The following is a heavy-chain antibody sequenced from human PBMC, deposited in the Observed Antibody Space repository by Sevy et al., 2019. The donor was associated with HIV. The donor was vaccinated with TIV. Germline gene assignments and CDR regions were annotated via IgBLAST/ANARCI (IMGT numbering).Heavy chain of an antibody. Sequence: GGSLRLSCAASGFTFSSYAMSWVRQAPGKGLKWVSAISGSGGSTYYADSVKGRFTISRDNSKNTLYLQMNSLRAEDTAVYYCDRSQWLVWDAFDIWGQGTMVTVSS. CDR1: GFTFSSYA. CDR2: ISGSGGST. J-gene: IGHJ3*02. D-gene: IGHD6-19*01. V-gene: IGHV3-23*01. CDR3: DRSQWLVWDAFDI.